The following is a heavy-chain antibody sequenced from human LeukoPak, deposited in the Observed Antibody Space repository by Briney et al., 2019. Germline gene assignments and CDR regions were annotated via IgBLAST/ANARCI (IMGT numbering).Heavy chain of an antibody. CDR1: GGSISTYY. Sequence: SETLSLTCTVSGGSISTYYWSWLRQPAGQGREWFGRLHTSGSTDYNPSPESRVTMTVDTSRDQFSLKLSSVTAADTAVYYCAREGSMTARPFVSIDYWGQGTLVTVSS. V-gene: IGHV4-4*07. CDR3: AREGSMTARPFVSIDY. CDR2: LHTSGST. J-gene: IGHJ4*02. D-gene: IGHD6-6*01.